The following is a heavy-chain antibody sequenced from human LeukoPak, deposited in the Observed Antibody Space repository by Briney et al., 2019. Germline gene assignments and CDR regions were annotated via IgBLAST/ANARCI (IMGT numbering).Heavy chain of an antibody. CDR1: GGSFSGYY. V-gene: IGHV4-34*01. CDR3: ARARTYYYDSSGYYGY. J-gene: IGHJ4*02. CDR2: INHSGST. Sequence: SETLSLTCAVYGGSFSGYYWSWIRQPPGKGLEWSGEINHSGSTNYNPSLKSRVTISVDTSKNQFSLKLSSVTAADTAVYYCARARTYYYDSSGYYGYWGQGTLVTVSS. D-gene: IGHD3-22*01.